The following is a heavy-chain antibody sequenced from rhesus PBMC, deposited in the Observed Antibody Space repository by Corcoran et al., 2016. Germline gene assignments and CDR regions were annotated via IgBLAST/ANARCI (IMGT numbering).Heavy chain of an antibody. Sequence: QLQLQESGPGLVKPSETLSVTCAVSGGSISSSYWSWIRQAPGKGLEWIGYIYGSGSSTNYNPSLKSRVTLSVDTSKNQLSLKLSSVTAADPAVYYCASGGYGSYLTTDYFDYWGQGVLVTVSS. CDR1: GGSISSSY. D-gene: IGHD4-4*01. V-gene: IGHV4-169*02. CDR2: IYGSGSST. CDR3: ASGGYGSYLTTDYFDY. J-gene: IGHJ4*01.